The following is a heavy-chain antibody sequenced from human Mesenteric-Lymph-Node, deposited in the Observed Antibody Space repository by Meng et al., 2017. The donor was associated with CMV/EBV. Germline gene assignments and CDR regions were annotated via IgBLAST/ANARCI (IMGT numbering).Heavy chain of an antibody. CDR1: GYSFTIPS. V-gene: IGHV1-46*01. CDR2: INHSAGSA. J-gene: IGHJ6*02. CDR3: ARDRPTGGHYYGMDV. D-gene: IGHD7-27*01. Sequence: ASVKVSCKASGYSFTIPSMHWVRQAPGRGLEWLGIINHSAGSATYAQNFQGRVTMTRDTSTSTVYMELSGLTSDDTAVYYCARDRPTGGHYYGMDVWGPGTTVTVSS.